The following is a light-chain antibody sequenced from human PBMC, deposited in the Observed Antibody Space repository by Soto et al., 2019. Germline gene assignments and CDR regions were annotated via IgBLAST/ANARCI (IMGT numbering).Light chain of an antibody. V-gene: IGLV8-61*01. J-gene: IGLJ3*02. CDR1: SGSVSTSYY. CDR3: VLYMGSGLWV. Sequence: QAVVTQEPSFSVSPGRTVTLTCGLSSGSVSTSYYPSWYQQTPGQAPRTLIYSTNTRSSGVPDRFSGSILGNKAALTITGAQADDESHYYCVLYMGSGLWVFGGGTKLTVL. CDR2: STN.